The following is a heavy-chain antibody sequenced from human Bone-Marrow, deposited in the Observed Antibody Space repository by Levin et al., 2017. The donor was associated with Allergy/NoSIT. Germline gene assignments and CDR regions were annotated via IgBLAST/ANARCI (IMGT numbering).Heavy chain of an antibody. V-gene: IGHV7-4-1*02. D-gene: IGHD7-27*01. Sequence: ASVKVSCKASGYTFTDYVINWVRQAPGQGPEWMGWINTKTGNPTYAPGFTGRYVFSMDASVTTTYLQISSLKAEDSAVYYCARVGQSLGGSFDSWGQGTLVTVSS. CDR3: ARVGQSLGGSFDS. CDR2: INTKTGNP. CDR1: GYTFTDYV. J-gene: IGHJ4*02.